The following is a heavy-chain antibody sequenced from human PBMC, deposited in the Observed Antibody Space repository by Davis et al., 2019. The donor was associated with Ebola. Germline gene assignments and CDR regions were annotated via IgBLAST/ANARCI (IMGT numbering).Heavy chain of an antibody. J-gene: IGHJ4*02. CDR2: IYSGGST. V-gene: IGHV3-53*01. Sequence: PGGSLRLSCAASGFTVSSNYMSWVRQAPGKGLEWVSVIYSGGSTYYADSVKGRFTISRDNSKNTLYLQMNSLRAEDTAVYYCARGMRGAPTDYWGQGTLVTVSS. CDR3: ARGMRGAPTDY. CDR1: GFTVSSNY. D-gene: IGHD1-26*01.